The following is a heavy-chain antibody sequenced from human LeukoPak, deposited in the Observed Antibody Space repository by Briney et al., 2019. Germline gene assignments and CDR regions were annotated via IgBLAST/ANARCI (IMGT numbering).Heavy chain of an antibody. Sequence: GGSLRLSCAASGFTFSSYAMSWVRQAPGKGLEWVSAISGSGGSTYYADSVKGRFTISRDNSKNTLYLQMNSLRAEDTAVYYCASSADLYCDILTGYYPTAFDYWGQGTLVTVSS. J-gene: IGHJ4*02. CDR3: ASSADLYCDILTGYYPTAFDY. CDR1: GFTFSSYA. D-gene: IGHD3-9*01. V-gene: IGHV3-23*01. CDR2: ISGSGGST.